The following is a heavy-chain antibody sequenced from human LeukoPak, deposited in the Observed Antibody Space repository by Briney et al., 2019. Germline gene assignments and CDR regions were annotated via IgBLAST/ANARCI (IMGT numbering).Heavy chain of an antibody. D-gene: IGHD6-19*01. Sequence: GGSLRLSSAHPGFTLDDYVTRSVRHAPRKGPAWGSGVSWNSGLIGYGDSVRGPFTISTDNATNSLYLQMNSLRAEDTALYYCAKSYSSGIYGMDVWGQGTTATVSS. J-gene: IGHJ6*02. CDR1: GFTLDDYV. CDR3: AKSYSSGIYGMDV. CDR2: VSWNSGLI. V-gene: IGHV3-9*01.